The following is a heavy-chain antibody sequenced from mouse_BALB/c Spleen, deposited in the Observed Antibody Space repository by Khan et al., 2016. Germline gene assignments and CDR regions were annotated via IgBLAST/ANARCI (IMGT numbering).Heavy chain of an antibody. V-gene: IGHV1S137*01. Sequence: QVQLQQSGAELVRPGVSVKISCKGSGYTFTDYAMHWVKQSHAKSLEWIGVISTYYGDASYNQKFKGKATMTVDKSSSTAYMELARLTSEDSAIYYCARWRAVLDYWGQGTTLTVSS. J-gene: IGHJ2*01. CDR1: GYTFTDYA. D-gene: IGHD3-3*01. CDR3: ARWRAVLDY. CDR2: ISTYYGDA.